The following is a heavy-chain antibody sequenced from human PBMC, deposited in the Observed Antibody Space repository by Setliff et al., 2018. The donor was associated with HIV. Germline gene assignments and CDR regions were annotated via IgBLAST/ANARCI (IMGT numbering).Heavy chain of an antibody. V-gene: IGHV1-24*01. CDR1: GYTLSELS. Sequence: ASVKVSCKIYGYTLSELSMHWVRQAPGKGLEWMGYFDPQDGETVYAQKFQGRVTLTEDTSTGTAYMELHILRSEDTAVYFCACDSTYYYDNSDYSHAFNVWGQGTLVTVSS. CDR3: ACDSTYYYDNSDYSHAFNV. D-gene: IGHD3-22*01. J-gene: IGHJ3*01. CDR2: FDPQDGET.